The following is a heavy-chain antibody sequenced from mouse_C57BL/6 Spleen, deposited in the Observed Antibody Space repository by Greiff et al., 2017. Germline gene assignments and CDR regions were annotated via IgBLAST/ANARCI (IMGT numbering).Heavy chain of an antibody. J-gene: IGHJ4*01. Sequence: VKLMESGAELARPGASVKLSCKASGYTFTSYGISWVKQRSGQGLEWIGEIYPRSGNPYYNEKFKGKATLTADKSSSTACMELRSLTSEDSAVYFCARWRDTTVRGYYAMDYWGQGTSVTVSS. D-gene: IGHD1-1*01. V-gene: IGHV1-81*01. CDR3: ARWRDTTVRGYYAMDY. CDR1: GYTFTSYG. CDR2: IYPRSGNP.